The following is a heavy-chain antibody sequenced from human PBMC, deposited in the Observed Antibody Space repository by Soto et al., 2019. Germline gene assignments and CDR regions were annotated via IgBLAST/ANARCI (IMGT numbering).Heavy chain of an antibody. CDR3: AKYRRTEAEGFTLDY. V-gene: IGHV4-59*01. D-gene: IGHD6-13*01. J-gene: IGHJ4*02. CDR1: GDSINNYY. Sequence: SETLSLTCTVSGDSINNYYWSWIRQPPGKRLEWIGYIFYTGSTTYNPSLESRVTMSVDTSKKQFSLKLNSVNAADTAVYYCAKYRRTEAEGFTLDYWGRGTLVTVSS. CDR2: IFYTGST.